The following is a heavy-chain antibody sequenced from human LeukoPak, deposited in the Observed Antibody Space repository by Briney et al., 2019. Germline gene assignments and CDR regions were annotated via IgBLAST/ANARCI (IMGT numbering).Heavy chain of an antibody. D-gene: IGHD3-10*01. CDR2: IRQDGGEK. CDR3: AKEGAYPIITYDS. J-gene: IGHJ5*01. CDR1: GIRFTTHW. V-gene: IGHV3-7*01. Sequence: GGSLKLSCAASGIRFTTHWMNWVRQAPGKGRGWVASIRQDGGEKNYVDSVKGRFSISRDNAKNSLYLQMDSLRAEDTAVYYCAKEGAYPIITYDSWGQGALVTVSS.